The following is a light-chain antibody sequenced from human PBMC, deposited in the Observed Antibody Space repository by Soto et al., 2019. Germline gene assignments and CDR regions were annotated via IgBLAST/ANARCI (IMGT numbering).Light chain of an antibody. CDR2: ANN. Sequence: QSVLTQPPSVSGAPGQRVSISCTGSSTNIGAGYGVHWYQQLPGTAPKLLIHANNQRPSGVPDRFSGSKSGTSASLAISWLQSEEADYYCAAWDDSLNGYVFGTGTKVTVL. CDR3: AAWDDSLNGYV. V-gene: IGLV1-44*01. CDR1: STNIGAGYG. J-gene: IGLJ1*01.